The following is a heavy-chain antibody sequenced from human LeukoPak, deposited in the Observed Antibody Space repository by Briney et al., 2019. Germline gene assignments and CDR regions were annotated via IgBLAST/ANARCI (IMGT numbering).Heavy chain of an antibody. D-gene: IGHD3-22*01. V-gene: IGHV3-9*01. CDR1: GFTFDDYA. CDR3: AKGPQYYYDSSGYRD. Sequence: GRSLRLSRAASGFTFDDYAMHWVRQAPGKGLEWVSGISWNSGSIGYADSVKGRFTISRDNAKNSLYLQMNSLRAEDTALYYCAKGPQYYYDSSGYRDWGQGTLVTVSS. CDR2: ISWNSGSI. J-gene: IGHJ4*02.